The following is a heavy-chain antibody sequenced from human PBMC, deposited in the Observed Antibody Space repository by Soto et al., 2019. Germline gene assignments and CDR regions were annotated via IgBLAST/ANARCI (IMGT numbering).Heavy chain of an antibody. CDR3: ARDLAAGWSPSFDY. D-gene: IGHD6-19*01. J-gene: IGHJ4*02. Sequence: GSLRLSCAASGFTFSSYSMNWVRQAPGKGLEWVSSISSSSSYIYYADSVKGRFTISRDNAKNSLYLQMNSLRDEDTAVYYCARDLAAGWSPSFDYWGQGTLVTVSS. V-gene: IGHV3-21*01. CDR1: GFTFSSYS. CDR2: ISSSSSYI.